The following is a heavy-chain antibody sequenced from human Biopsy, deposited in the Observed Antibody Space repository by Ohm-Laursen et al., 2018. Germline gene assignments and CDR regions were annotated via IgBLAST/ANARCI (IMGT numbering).Heavy chain of an antibody. Sequence: TLSLTWTVSGDSISRYYWSWIPQPPGKGLEWIGYVYYTGSTDYNPSLQSRVTISVDTSKNHFSLRLRSVTPADTAIYYCARDRGDYSDRTVPGYFDLWGRGTLVTVSS. CDR1: GDSISRYY. D-gene: IGHD3-22*01. CDR3: ARDRGDYSDRTVPGYFDL. J-gene: IGHJ2*01. V-gene: IGHV4-59*01. CDR2: VYYTGST.